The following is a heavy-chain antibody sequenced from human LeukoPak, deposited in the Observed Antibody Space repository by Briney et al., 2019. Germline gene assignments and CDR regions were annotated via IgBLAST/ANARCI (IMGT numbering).Heavy chain of an antibody. J-gene: IGHJ4*02. Sequence: SETLSLTCTVSGGSISSGGYYWSWIRQHPGKGLEWIGYIYYSGSTYYNPSLKSRVIISVDTSKNQFSLKLSSVTAADTAVYYCATMVRGVIGFDYWGQGTLVTVSS. D-gene: IGHD3-10*01. CDR3: ATMVRGVIGFDY. CDR1: GGSISSGGYY. V-gene: IGHV4-31*03. CDR2: IYYSGST.